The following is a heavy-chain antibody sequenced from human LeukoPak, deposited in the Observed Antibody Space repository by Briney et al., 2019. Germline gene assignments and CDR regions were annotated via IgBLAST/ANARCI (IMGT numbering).Heavy chain of an antibody. CDR3: ATPYSTYCGGDCYI. CDR1: GFTFSTYA. J-gene: IGHJ4*02. V-gene: IGHV3-23*01. CDR2: ISGGGGSR. Sequence: GGSLRLSCAASGFTFSTYAMSWVRQAPGKGLEWVSVISGGGGSRYYADSAKGRFTISRDNSKNTLYLQMNSLRAEDTAVYYCATPYSTYCGGDCYIWGQGTLVTVSS. D-gene: IGHD2-21*02.